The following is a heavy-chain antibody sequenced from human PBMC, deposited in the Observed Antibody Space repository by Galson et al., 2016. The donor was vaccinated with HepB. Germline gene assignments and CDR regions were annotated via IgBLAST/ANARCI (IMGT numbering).Heavy chain of an antibody. Sequence: TLSLTCAVSGGSISSGTYSWSWIRQPPGEGLEWIGYVYHSGSAYYNPSLKSRVTISEDRSKNQFSLNLRSVTAADTAMYYCARGHLWGDYGGNWFDPWGPGILVTVSS. CDR1: GGSISSGTYS. CDR2: VYHSGSA. D-gene: IGHD4-23*01. V-gene: IGHV4-30-2*01. J-gene: IGHJ5*02. CDR3: ARGHLWGDYGGNWFDP.